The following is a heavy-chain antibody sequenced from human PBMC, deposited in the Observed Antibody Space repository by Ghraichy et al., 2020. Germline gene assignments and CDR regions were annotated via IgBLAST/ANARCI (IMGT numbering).Heavy chain of an antibody. J-gene: IGHJ4*02. CDR2: IYYSGST. D-gene: IGHD3-22*01. CDR1: GGSISSYY. CDR3: ARRHYDDSRGYYYG. V-gene: IGHV4-59*12. Sequence: SETLSLTCTVSGGSISSYYWSWIRQPPGKGLEWIGYIYYSGSTNYNPSLKSRVTISVDTSKNQFSLKLSPVTAAATAVYYCARRHYDDSRGYYYGWGQGTLVTVSS.